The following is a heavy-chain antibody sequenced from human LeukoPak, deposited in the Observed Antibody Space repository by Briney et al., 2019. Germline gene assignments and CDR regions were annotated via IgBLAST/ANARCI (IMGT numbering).Heavy chain of an antibody. CDR3: ARDAPGSGRSREDY. D-gene: IGHD6-19*01. J-gene: IGHJ4*02. V-gene: IGHV4-4*07. CDR1: GGSISSYY. CDR2: IYTSGST. Sequence: SETLSLTCTVSGGSISSYYWSWIRQPAGKGLEWIGRIYTSGSTNYNPSLKSRVTMSVDTSKNQFSLKLSSVTAADTAVYYCARDAPGSGRSREDYWGQGTLVTVSS.